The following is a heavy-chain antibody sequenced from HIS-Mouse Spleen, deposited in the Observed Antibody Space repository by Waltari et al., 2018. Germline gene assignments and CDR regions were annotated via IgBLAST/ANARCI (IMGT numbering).Heavy chain of an antibody. Sequence: QLQLQESGPGLVKPSETLSLTCTVPGRSISSSSYYWGWIRQPPGKGLEWIGSIYYSGSTYYNPSLKSRVTISVDTSKNQFSLKLSSVTAADTAVYYCARDRELYFDYWGQGTLVTVSS. J-gene: IGHJ4*02. CDR3: ARDRELYFDY. D-gene: IGHD1-26*01. CDR2: IYYSGST. V-gene: IGHV4-39*07. CDR1: GRSISSSSYY.